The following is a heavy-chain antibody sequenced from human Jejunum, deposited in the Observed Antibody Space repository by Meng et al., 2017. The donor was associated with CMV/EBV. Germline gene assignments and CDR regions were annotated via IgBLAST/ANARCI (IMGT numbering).Heavy chain of an antibody. V-gene: IGHV4-4*07. Sequence: LQESGPGLWTPPGTLSLTSSLSGGSISDYYWSWIRQPAGKGLEWIGRIYSNGATNYNPSLKSRVTMSVDTSKNQFSLKLSSVTAADTAVYFCARDMHREVVIQDYWGQGTLVTVSS. J-gene: IGHJ4*02. D-gene: IGHD3-10*01. CDR1: GGSISDYY. CDR3: ARDMHREVVIQDY. CDR2: IYSNGAT.